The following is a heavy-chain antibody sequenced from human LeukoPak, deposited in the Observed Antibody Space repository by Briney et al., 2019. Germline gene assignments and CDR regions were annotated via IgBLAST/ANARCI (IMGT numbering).Heavy chain of an antibody. J-gene: IGHJ5*02. CDR1: GYTFTGYY. D-gene: IGHD2-2*01. V-gene: IGHV1-2*04. Sequence: ASVKVSCKASGYTFTGYYMHWVRQAPGQGLEWMGWNNPNSGGTNYAQKFQGWVTMTRDTSISTAYMELSRLRSDDTAVYYCARQMRYCSSTSCYGNWFDPWGQGTLVTVSS. CDR3: ARQMRYCSSTSCYGNWFDP. CDR2: NNPNSGGT.